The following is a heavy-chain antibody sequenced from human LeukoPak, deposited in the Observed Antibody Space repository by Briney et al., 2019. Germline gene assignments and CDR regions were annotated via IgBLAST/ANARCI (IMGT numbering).Heavy chain of an antibody. Sequence: PGGSLRLSCAASGFTFSNAWMNWVRQAPGKGLEWVGRIKSKTDGGTTDYAAPVKGRFTISRDDSKNTLYLQMNSLKTEDTAVYYCTTSPPHITIFGVVIPNYYYYGMDVWGQGTTVTVSS. D-gene: IGHD3-3*01. CDR3: TTSPPHITIFGVVIPNYYYYGMDV. J-gene: IGHJ6*02. CDR1: GFTFSNAW. V-gene: IGHV3-15*07. CDR2: IKSKTDGGTT.